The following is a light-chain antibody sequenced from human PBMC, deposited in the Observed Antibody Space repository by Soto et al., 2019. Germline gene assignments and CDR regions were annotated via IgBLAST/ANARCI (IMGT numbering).Light chain of an antibody. CDR1: QSISNW. CDR2: GAS. Sequence: DIQMTQSPSTLSASVGDRVTITCRASQSISNWLAWYQQKPGTAPKLLIFGASNLESGVPSRFSGSGSGTEFTLSISSLQPEDFATYYCQQGYSTTPITFGQGTRLENK. J-gene: IGKJ5*01. V-gene: IGKV1-5*01. CDR3: QQGYSTTPIT.